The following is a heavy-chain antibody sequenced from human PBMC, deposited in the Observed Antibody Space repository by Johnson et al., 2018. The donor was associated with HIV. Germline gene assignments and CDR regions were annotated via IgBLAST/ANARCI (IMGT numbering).Heavy chain of an antibody. CDR3: ARGGLATPYF. CDR2: IKQDGSEK. J-gene: IGHJ3*01. D-gene: IGHD4-23*01. V-gene: IGHV3-7*03. Sequence: VQLVESGGGLVQPGGSLRLSCAASGFTVSSNYMSWVRQAPGKGLEWVANIKQDGSEKYYVDSVKGRFTISRDNAKNSLNLQMNILRAEDTAVYYCARGGLATPYFWGQGTTVTVSS. CDR1: GFTVSSNY.